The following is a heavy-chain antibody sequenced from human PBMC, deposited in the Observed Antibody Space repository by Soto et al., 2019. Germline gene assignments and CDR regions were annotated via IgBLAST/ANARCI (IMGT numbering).Heavy chain of an antibody. D-gene: IGHD1-26*01. CDR1: GYSFTSYW. CDR2: IYPGDSDT. CDR3: AAYSGSFGRYFNY. J-gene: IGHJ4*02. Sequence: GESLKISCKGSGYSFTSYWIGCVRQMPGKGLEWMGMIYPGDSDTRYSPSFQGQVTISADKSISTAYLQLSSLEASDTAMYYCAAYSGSFGRYFNYWGQGTLVTVSS. V-gene: IGHV5-51*01.